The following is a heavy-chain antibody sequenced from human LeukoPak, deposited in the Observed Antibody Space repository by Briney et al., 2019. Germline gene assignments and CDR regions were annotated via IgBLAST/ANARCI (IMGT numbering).Heavy chain of an antibody. J-gene: IGHJ6*03. Sequence: GGSLRLSCAASGFTFSSYAVSWVRQAPGKGLEWVSAISGSGGSTYYADSVKGRFTISRDNSKNTLYLQMNSLRAEDTAVYYCATRSTYYYDSSGYYLPSYMDVWGKGTTVTVSS. CDR3: ATRSTYYYDSSGYYLPSYMDV. V-gene: IGHV3-23*01. CDR2: ISGSGGST. D-gene: IGHD3-22*01. CDR1: GFTFSSYA.